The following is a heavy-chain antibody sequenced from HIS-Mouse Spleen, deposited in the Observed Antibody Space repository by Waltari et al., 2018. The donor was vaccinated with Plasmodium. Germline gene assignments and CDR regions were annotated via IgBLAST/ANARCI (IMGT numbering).Heavy chain of an antibody. CDR3: ARESAGDAVDI. V-gene: IGHV1-18*01. J-gene: IGHJ3*02. Sequence: VQLVQSGAEVKKPGASVRVSCKASGYTFTSYGISWVRQARGKGLVWMAWASPTNANTTFAQKPQGKATMTTETSPSTAYMELRSLRSDDPAGYYCARESAGDAVDIWGQGTMVTVSS. D-gene: IGHD6-19*01. CDR2: ASPTNANT. CDR1: GYTFTSYG.